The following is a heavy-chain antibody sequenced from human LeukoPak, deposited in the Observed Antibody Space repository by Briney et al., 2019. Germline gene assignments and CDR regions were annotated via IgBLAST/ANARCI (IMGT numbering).Heavy chain of an antibody. Sequence: ASVTVSCKASGYTFTSYYMHWVRQAPGQGLEWMGIINPSGGSTSYAQKFQGRVTMTRDTSISTAYMELSRLRSDDTAVYYCARDVQLVLVTWGQGTMVTVSS. CDR1: GYTFTSYY. V-gene: IGHV1-46*01. D-gene: IGHD6-6*01. CDR3: ARDVQLVLVT. CDR2: INPSGGST. J-gene: IGHJ3*01.